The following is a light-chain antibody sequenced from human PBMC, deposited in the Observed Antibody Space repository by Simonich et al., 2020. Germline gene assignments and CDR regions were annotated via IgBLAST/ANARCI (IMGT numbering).Light chain of an antibody. V-gene: IGKV4-1*01. Sequence: DIVMTQSPDSLAVSLGERATINYKSSQSVLNSSNNKNYLAWYQQKPGQPPKLLIYWASTRESGVPDRFSGSGSGTDFTLTISSLQAEDVAVYYCQQYYSTPQTFGQGTKVEIK. CDR1: QSVLNSSNNKNY. CDR2: WAS. J-gene: IGKJ1*01. CDR3: QQYYSTPQT.